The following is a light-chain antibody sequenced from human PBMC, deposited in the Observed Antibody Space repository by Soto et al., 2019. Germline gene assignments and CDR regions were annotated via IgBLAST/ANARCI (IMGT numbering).Light chain of an antibody. J-gene: IGLJ1*01. Sequence: QSVLTQPASVSGSPGQSITISCTGTSSDVGGYNYISWYQQYPGKAPKLLIYEVTNRPSGVSDRFSGSNSGNTASLTISGLQADDEADYYCRSYTRSRNSRVFGTGTKGTVL. V-gene: IGLV2-14*01. CDR2: EVT. CDR3: RSYTRSRNSRV. CDR1: SSDVGGYNY.